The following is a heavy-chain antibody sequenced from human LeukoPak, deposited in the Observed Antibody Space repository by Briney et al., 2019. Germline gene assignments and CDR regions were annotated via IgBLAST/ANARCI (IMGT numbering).Heavy chain of an antibody. Sequence: SETLSLTCTVSGGSISSYYWSWIRQPPGKGLEWIGYIYYSGSTNYNPSLKSRVTISVDTSKNQFSLKLSSVTAADTAVYYCARARVRGYSGYDRPYYYYMDVWGKGTTVTVSS. V-gene: IGHV4-59*12. J-gene: IGHJ6*03. CDR2: IYYSGST. D-gene: IGHD5-12*01. CDR3: ARARVRGYSGYDRPYYYYMDV. CDR1: GGSISSYY.